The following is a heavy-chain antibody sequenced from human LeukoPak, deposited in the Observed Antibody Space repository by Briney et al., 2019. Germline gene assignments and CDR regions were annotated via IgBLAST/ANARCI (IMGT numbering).Heavy chain of an antibody. V-gene: IGHV3-11*04. CDR3: AKSFWWFGEFSPFDY. CDR1: GFTFSDYN. D-gene: IGHD3-10*01. CDR2: ISRSGSTK. Sequence: SGGSLRLSCAASGFTFSDYNMRWIRQAPGKGLEWVSSISRSGSTKYYADSVKGRFTISRDNAKNSLFLQMNSLRAEDTAVYYCAKSFWWFGEFSPFDYWGQGTLVTVSS. J-gene: IGHJ4*02.